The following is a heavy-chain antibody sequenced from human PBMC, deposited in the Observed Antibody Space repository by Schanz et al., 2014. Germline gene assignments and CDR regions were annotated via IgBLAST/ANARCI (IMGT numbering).Heavy chain of an antibody. V-gene: IGHV3-30*02. D-gene: IGHD1-26*01. CDR2: IRYDGSSK. CDR1: GFTFTSYS. J-gene: IGHJ6*02. Sequence: QVQLVQSGGGVVQPGGSLRLSCAASGFTFTSYSMHWVRQAPGRGLEWVAFIRYDGSSKYYADSVRGRFTISRDDSKNTLYLQMNSLRADDTAVYYCARARGTYYYYYGMDVWGQGTTVTVSS. CDR3: ARARGTYYYYYGMDV.